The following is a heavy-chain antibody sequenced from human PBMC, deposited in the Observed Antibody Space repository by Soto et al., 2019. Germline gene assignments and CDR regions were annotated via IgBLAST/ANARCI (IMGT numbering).Heavy chain of an antibody. D-gene: IGHD1-26*01. Sequence: PGGSLRLSCASSGFTFSTYTMNWVRQAPGKGLEWVSSINGRGNYIYYAESVKGRFTISRDNAKNSLYLQMDRLRAEDTALYYCVREDGKVGTNSAFDDGGRGALVTVS. CDR1: GFTFSTYT. CDR2: INGRGNYI. CDR3: VREDGKVGTNSAFDD. V-gene: IGHV3-21*01. J-gene: IGHJ4*02.